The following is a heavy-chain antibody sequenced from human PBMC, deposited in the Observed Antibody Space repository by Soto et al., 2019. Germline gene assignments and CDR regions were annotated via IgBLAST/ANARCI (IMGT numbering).Heavy chain of an antibody. CDR1: GGSISSGGYY. J-gene: IGHJ4*02. CDR3: ARDGHSSTSRYYFDY. CDR2: IYYSGST. D-gene: IGHD2-2*01. Sequence: SETLSLTCTVSGGSISSGGYYCSWIRQHPGKGLEWIGYIYYSGSTYYNPSLKSRVTISVDTSKNQFSLKLSSVTAADTAVYYCARDGHSSTSRYYFDYWGQGILVTVS. V-gene: IGHV4-31*03.